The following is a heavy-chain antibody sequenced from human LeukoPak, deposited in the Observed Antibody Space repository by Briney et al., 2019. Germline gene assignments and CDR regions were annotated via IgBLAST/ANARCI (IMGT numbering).Heavy chain of an antibody. D-gene: IGHD3-22*01. CDR2: IYYSGST. J-gene: IGHJ3*02. V-gene: IGHV4-30-2*03. CDR3: ASLYYYDSSGYYRDAFDI. Sequence: SQTLSLTCAVSGGSISSGGYSWSWIRQPPGKGLEWIGSIYYSGSTYYNPSLKSRVTISVDTSKNQFSLKLSSVTAADTAVYYCASLYYYDSSGYYRDAFDIWGQGTMVTVSS. CDR1: GGSISSGGYS.